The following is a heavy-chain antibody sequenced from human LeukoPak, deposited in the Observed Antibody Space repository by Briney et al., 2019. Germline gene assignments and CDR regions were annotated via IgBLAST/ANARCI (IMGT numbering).Heavy chain of an antibody. Sequence: ASVKVSCKGSGYTLTELSMHWVRQAPGKGLEWMGGFDPEDGEKIYAQEFQGRVTLTENTSTDTAYMELSSLRSEDTAVYYCATDYPDYGGNPYYYGMDVWGQGTTVTVSS. D-gene: IGHD4-23*01. J-gene: IGHJ6*02. CDR3: ATDYPDYGGNPYYYGMDV. V-gene: IGHV1-24*01. CDR1: GYTLTELS. CDR2: FDPEDGEK.